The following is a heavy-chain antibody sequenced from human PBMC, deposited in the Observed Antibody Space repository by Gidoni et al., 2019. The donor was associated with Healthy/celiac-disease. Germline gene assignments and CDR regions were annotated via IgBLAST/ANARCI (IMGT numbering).Heavy chain of an antibody. D-gene: IGHD3-10*01. CDR2: MNPNSGNT. V-gene: IGHV1-8*01. J-gene: IGHJ5*02. CDR1: GYTFTSYD. Sequence: QVQLVQSGAEEKKPGASVKVSCQADGYTFTSYDVNWVRQATGQGLEWMGWMNPNSGNTGYAQKFQGRVTMTRNTSISTAYMELSSLRSEDTAVYYCARAHLFNWFDPWGQGTLVTVSS. CDR3: ARAHLFNWFDP.